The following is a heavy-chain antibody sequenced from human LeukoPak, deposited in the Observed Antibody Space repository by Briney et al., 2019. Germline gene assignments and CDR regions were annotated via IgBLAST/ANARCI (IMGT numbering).Heavy chain of an antibody. V-gene: IGHV3-9*01. D-gene: IGHD3-10*02. J-gene: IGHJ6*04. CDR1: GFTFHDYA. Sequence: GGSLRLSCEASGFTFHDYAMHWVRQAPGQGLEWVSGITSNGATKGYADSVKGRFTISRDNAGNSLYLQMNSLRAEDTAVYYCAELGITMIGGVWGKGTTVTISS. CDR2: ITSNGATK. CDR3: AELGITMIGGV.